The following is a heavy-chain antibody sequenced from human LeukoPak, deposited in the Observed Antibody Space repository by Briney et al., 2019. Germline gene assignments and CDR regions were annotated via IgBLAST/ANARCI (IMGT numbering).Heavy chain of an antibody. J-gene: IGHJ4*02. D-gene: IGHD4-17*01. CDR2: IYYSGST. V-gene: IGHV4-39*01. CDR1: GGSISSSSYY. CDR3: ARHDPTVTTPYFDY. Sequence: SETLSLTCTVSGGSISSSSYYWGWIRQPPGKGLEWIGSIYYSGSTYYNPSLKSRVTISVDTSKNQFSLKLSSVTAADTAVYYRARHDPTVTTPYFDYWGQGTLVTVSS.